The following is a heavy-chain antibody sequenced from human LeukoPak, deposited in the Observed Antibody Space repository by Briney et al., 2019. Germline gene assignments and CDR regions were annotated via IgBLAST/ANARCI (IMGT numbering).Heavy chain of an antibody. CDR2: ISAYKVNT. CDR1: GYTFTSYG. J-gene: IGHJ6*03. V-gene: IGHV1-18*01. D-gene: IGHD5-18*01. Sequence: AAAVKDSCEASGYTFTSYGISGVRQAPGQGGEWMGWISAYKVNTNYAQKSQGRVTKTTDISTSTAYMELRSLRSDDTAVYYRARLVGGGVAMALLWYYMDVWGKGTTVTVSS. CDR3: ARLVGGGVAMALLWYYMDV.